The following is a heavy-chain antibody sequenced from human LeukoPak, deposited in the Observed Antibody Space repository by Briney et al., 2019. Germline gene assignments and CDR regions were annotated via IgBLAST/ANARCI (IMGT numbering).Heavy chain of an antibody. CDR2: IYYSGST. CDR1: GGSISSSSYY. V-gene: IGHV4-39*01. CDR3: ARSRSGAFDI. J-gene: IGHJ3*02. D-gene: IGHD3-10*01. Sequence: SETLSLTCTVSGGSISSSSYYWGWIRQPPGKGLEWIGSIYYSGSTYYNPSLKSRVTISVDTSKNQFSLKLSSVTAADTAVYYCARSRSGAFDIWGQGTMVTVSS.